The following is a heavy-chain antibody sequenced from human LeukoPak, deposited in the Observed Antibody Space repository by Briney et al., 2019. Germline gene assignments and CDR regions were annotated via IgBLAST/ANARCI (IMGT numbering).Heavy chain of an antibody. CDR1: GFTFSSRDW. CDR3: ARTWGWESDAFDI. D-gene: IGHD1-26*01. Sequence: PGGSLRLSCVASGFTFSSRDWMTWVRQAPGKGLEWVANIKEDGSEKYYVASVMGRCTISRDNAKNSLYLQMTGLRVEDTAVYYCARTWGWESDAFDIWGLGTMVTVSS. CDR2: IKEDGSEK. V-gene: IGHV3-7*01. J-gene: IGHJ3*02.